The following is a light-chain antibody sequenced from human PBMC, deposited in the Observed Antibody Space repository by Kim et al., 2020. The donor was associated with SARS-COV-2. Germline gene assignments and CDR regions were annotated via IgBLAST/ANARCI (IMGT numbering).Light chain of an antibody. Sequence: PVLVIYQARKRPSGIPERFSGSNSGNTATLTISGTQAMDEADYYCQAWDSSTDYVFGTGTKVTVL. CDR3: QAWDSSTDYV. CDR2: QAR. J-gene: IGLJ1*01. V-gene: IGLV3-1*01.